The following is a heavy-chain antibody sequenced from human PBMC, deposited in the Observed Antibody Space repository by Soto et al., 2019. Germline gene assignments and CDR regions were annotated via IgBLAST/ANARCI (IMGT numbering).Heavy chain of an antibody. Sequence: GGSLRLSCAASGFTFSNAWMNWVRQAPGKGLEWVSVISNRGDTHYADSVRGRFSLSRDISDNTLHLQMNNLRVEDTAVYYCARDPRYCRGGSCSITGDAYDIWGQGTMVTVSS. V-gene: IGHV3-66*01. J-gene: IGHJ3*02. CDR2: ISNRGDT. CDR1: GFTFSNAW. CDR3: ARDPRYCRGGSCSITGDAYDI. D-gene: IGHD2-15*01.